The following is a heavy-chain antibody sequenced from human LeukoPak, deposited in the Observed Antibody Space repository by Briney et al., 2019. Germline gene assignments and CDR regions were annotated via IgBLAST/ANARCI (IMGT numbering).Heavy chain of an antibody. J-gene: IGHJ4*02. D-gene: IGHD5-24*01. V-gene: IGHV1-18*01. CDR3: TRESTGMATTLSDY. Sequence: ASVKVSCKASGYTFTSYGISWVRQAPGQGLEWMGWISAYNGNTNYAQKLQGRVTMTTDTSTSTAYMELRSLRSDDTAVYYCTRESTGMATTLSDYWGQGTLVTVSS. CDR1: GYTFTSYG. CDR2: ISAYNGNT.